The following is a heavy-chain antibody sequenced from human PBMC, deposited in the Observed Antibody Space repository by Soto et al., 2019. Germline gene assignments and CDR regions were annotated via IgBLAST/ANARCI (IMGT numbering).Heavy chain of an antibody. V-gene: IGHV1-46*01. CDR3: ARVAAGGVAARSHWFDP. J-gene: IGHJ5*02. CDR2: INPSGGST. CDR1: GHTFTSYY. Sequence: QVQLVQSGAEVKKPGASVKVSCKASGHTFTSYYMHWVRQAPGQGLEWMGIINPSGGSTSYAQKFQGRVTMTRDTSTSTVYMELSSLRSEDTAVYYCARVAAGGVAARSHWFDPWGQGTLVTVSS. D-gene: IGHD6-6*01.